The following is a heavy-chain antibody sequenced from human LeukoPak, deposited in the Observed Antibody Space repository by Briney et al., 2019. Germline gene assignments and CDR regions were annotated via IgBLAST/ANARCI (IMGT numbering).Heavy chain of an antibody. V-gene: IGHV1-2*06. CDR2: INPNTGGT. CDR1: GYTFTGYY. CDR3: AKPSYYDSSGYPRRLAALGI. Sequence: ASVKVSCKASGYTFTGYYMHWVRQAPGQGLEWMGRINPNTGGTNYAQKFQGRVTMTRDTSISTAYMELSRLRSDDTAVYYCAKPSYYDSSGYPRRLAALGIWGQGTMVTVSS. J-gene: IGHJ3*02. D-gene: IGHD3-22*01.